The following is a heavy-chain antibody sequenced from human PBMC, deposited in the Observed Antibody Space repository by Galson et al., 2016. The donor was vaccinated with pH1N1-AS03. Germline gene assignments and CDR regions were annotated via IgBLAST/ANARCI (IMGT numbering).Heavy chain of an antibody. J-gene: IGHJ3*02. CDR3: ARDSGYCRSTSCRGDAFDI. D-gene: IGHD2-2*01. CDR1: GFTFSTLW. CDR2: IKQDGSEK. V-gene: IGHV3-7*03. Sequence: SLRLSCAASGFTFSTLWMPWVRQAPGKGLEWVANIKQDGSEKYYVDSVKGRFTISRDNAKNSLYLQMNSLRAEDTAVYDCARDSGYCRSTSCRGDAFDIWGQGTMVTVSS.